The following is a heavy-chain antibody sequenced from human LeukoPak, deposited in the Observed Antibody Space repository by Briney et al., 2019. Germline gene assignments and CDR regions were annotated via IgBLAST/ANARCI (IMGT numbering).Heavy chain of an antibody. CDR1: GYTLTELS. D-gene: IGHD3-10*01. J-gene: IGHJ4*02. CDR2: FDPEDGET. Sequence: ASVKVSCKVSGYTLTELSMHWVRQAPGKGLEWMGGFDPEDGETIYAQKFQGRVTMTEDTSTDTAYMELSSLRSEDTAVYYCATVLWFGESYYFDYWGQGTLVTVSS. V-gene: IGHV1-24*01. CDR3: ATVLWFGESYYFDY.